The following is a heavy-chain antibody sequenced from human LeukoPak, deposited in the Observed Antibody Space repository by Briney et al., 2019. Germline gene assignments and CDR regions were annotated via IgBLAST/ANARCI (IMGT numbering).Heavy chain of an antibody. CDR3: ARGRGSSGWYRGGDYFDY. CDR2: INHSGST. V-gene: IGHV4-34*01. CDR1: GGSFSGYY. D-gene: IGHD6-19*01. Sequence: SETLSLTCAVYGGSFSGYYWSWIRRPPGKGLEWIGEINHSGSTNYNPSLKSRVTISVDTSKNQFSLKLSSVTAADTAVYYCARGRGSSGWYRGGDYFDYWGQGTLVTVSS. J-gene: IGHJ4*02.